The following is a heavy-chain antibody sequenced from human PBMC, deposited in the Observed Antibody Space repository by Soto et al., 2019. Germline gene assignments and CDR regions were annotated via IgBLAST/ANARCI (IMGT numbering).Heavy chain of an antibody. CDR2: INAGNGNT. Sequence: ASVNVSCKASGYTFTSYAMHWVRQAPGQRLEWMGWINAGNGNTKYSQKFQGRVTITRDTSASTAYMELSSLRSEDTAVYYCARDLGVLGYCSGGSCYSGFDYWGQGTLVTVSS. D-gene: IGHD2-15*01. J-gene: IGHJ4*02. CDR3: ARDLGVLGYCSGGSCYSGFDY. V-gene: IGHV1-3*01. CDR1: GYTFTSYA.